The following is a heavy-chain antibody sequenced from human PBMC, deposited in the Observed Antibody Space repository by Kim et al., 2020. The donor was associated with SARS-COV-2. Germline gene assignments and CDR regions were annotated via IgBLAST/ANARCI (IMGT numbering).Heavy chain of an antibody. CDR3: TTLLQPPQGSSSWYEALARRLYYYYYGMDV. J-gene: IGHJ6*02. Sequence: GGSLRLSCAASGFTFSNAWMSWVRQAPGKGLEWVGRIKSKTDGGTTDYAAPVKGRFTISRDDSKNTLYLQMNSLKTEDTAVYYCTTLLQPPQGSSSWYEALARRLYYYYYGMDVWGQGTTVTVSS. CDR2: IKSKTDGGTT. CDR1: GFTFSNAW. V-gene: IGHV3-15*01. D-gene: IGHD6-13*01.